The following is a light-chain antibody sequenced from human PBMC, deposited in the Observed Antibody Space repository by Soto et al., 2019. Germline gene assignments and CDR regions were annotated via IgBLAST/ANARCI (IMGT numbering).Light chain of an antibody. Sequence: QSALTQPASVSGSPGQSITISFTGTSSDVGGYNYVSWYQQHPGKAPKLMIYDVSNPPSGVSNRFSGSKSGNTPSLTISGLQAEDEADYYCSSYTSSSTLKVFGTGTKLTVL. CDR2: DVS. J-gene: IGLJ1*01. CDR3: SSYTSSSTLKV. V-gene: IGLV2-14*01. CDR1: SSDVGGYNY.